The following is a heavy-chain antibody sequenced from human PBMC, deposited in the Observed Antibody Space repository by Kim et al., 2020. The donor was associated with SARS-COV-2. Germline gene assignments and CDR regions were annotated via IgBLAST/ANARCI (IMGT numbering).Heavy chain of an antibody. CDR3: ARAHSSGWYSGAFDI. D-gene: IGHD6-19*01. CDR2: ISYDGSNK. J-gene: IGHJ3*02. CDR1: GFTFSIYV. V-gene: IGHV3-33*05. Sequence: GGSLRLSCAASGFTFSIYVIFFFLLSLFFLLEWVAVISYDGSNKYYADSVKGRVTISRDNSKNTLYLQMNSLRAEDTAVYYCARAHSSGWYSGAFDIWGQGTMVTVSS.